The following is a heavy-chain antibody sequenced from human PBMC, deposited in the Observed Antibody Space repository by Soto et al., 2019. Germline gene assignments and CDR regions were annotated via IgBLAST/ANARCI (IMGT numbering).Heavy chain of an antibody. D-gene: IGHD3-9*01. CDR3: AKGSHYDILTAYHAFDF. Sequence: PGGSLRLSCAASGFTFSSYAMSWVRQAPGKGLEWVSAISGSGGSTYYADSVKGRFTISRDNSKNTLYLQMNSLRAEDTAVYFCAKGSHYDILTAYHAFDFWGPGTLVTVSS. CDR2: ISGSGGST. CDR1: GFTFSSYA. J-gene: IGHJ4*02. V-gene: IGHV3-23*01.